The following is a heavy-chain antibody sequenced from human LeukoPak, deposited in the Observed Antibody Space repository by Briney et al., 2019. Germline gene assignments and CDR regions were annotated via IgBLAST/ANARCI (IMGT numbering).Heavy chain of an antibody. V-gene: IGHV1-18*04. CDR3: ARDGEKGSLLDDY. CDR1: GYTFTSYG. CDR2: ISAYNGNT. D-gene: IGHD3/OR15-3a*01. Sequence: ASAKVSCKASGYTFTSYGISSVRHAPGPGREWMGWISAYNGNTNSAQKLQGRVTMTTDTSTSTAYIELSSLRSDDTAVYYCARDGEKGSLLDDYWGQGTLVTVSS. J-gene: IGHJ4*02.